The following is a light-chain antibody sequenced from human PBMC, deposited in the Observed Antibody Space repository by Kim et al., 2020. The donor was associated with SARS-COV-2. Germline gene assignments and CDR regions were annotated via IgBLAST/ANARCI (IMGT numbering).Light chain of an antibody. Sequence: PGERATLSCRARQTVNNYLAWYQQKPGQAPRLLIYGASSRATGIPERFSGSGSGTDFTLTISRLEPEDFAVFYCQQYAGSPLSATFGGGTKVDIK. CDR1: QTVNNY. CDR2: GAS. J-gene: IGKJ4*01. CDR3: QQYAGSPLSAT. V-gene: IGKV3-20*01.